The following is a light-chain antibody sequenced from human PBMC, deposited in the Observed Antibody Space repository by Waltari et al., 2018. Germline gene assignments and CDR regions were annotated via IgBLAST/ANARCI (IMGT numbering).Light chain of an antibody. CDR2: VAS. CDR1: SSIQRAGNKNY. J-gene: IGKJ3*01. CDR3: QQYDSTPFT. V-gene: IGKV4-1*01. Sequence: SSIQRAGNKNYLGSYQHKSGQAPKVLIYVASTRESGVPDRFSGSGSGTEFTLAMITLQAEDVVVYYCQQYDSTPFTFGPGTKVDIK.